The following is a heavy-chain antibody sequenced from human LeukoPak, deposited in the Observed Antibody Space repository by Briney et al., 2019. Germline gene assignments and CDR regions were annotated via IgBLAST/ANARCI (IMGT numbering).Heavy chain of an antibody. CDR3: ASLEGGPSDGR. CDR2: IYSGGTT. J-gene: IGHJ4*02. V-gene: IGHV3-53*01. Sequence: GGSLRLSCEVSGFPVRTRYMTWVRQPPGKGLECVAVIYSGGTTYHIDSVKGRFTISRDISKSTMYLEMNNLRVEDTAIYYCASLEGGPSDGRWGQGTLVTVSS. D-gene: IGHD3-3*01. CDR1: GFPVRTRY.